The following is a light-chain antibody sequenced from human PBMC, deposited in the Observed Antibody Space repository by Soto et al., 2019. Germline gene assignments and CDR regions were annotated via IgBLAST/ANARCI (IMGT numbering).Light chain of an antibody. CDR2: EVS. V-gene: IGLV2-23*02. J-gene: IGLJ2*01. Sequence: QSAQTQPASVSGSPGQSITISCTGTSSDVGTYNLVSWYQQHPGKAPEFIIYEVSKRPTGVSNRFSGSKSGNTASLTISGLQAEDEADYYCCSYADIRSVIFGGGTKLTVL. CDR1: SSDVGTYNL. CDR3: CSYADIRSVI.